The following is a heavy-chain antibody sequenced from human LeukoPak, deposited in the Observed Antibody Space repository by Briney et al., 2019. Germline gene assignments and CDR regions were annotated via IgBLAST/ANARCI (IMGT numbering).Heavy chain of an antibody. J-gene: IGHJ4*02. D-gene: IGHD4-11*01. CDR1: GFIFSTHA. V-gene: IGHV3-23*01. CDR2: ISGDGGTT. CDR3: ANQYPG. Sequence: GGSLRLSCAASGFIFSTHAMAWLRQAPGKGLDLVSAISGDGGTTYYADSVKGRFTISRSNSKNTLHLQMNRLRADATTVYYCANQYPGWGQGTLVTVSS.